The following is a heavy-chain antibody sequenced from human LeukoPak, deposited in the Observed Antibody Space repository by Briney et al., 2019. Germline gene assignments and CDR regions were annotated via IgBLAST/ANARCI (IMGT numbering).Heavy chain of an antibody. J-gene: IGHJ4*02. V-gene: IGHV3-23*01. CDR2: ISGSGTGT. D-gene: IGHD1-7*01. CDR1: GFTFSSSA. CDR3: AKEGGTGTRFDY. Sequence: GGSLRLSCAASGFTFSSSAMSWVRQAPGKGLYWVSAISGSGTGTYYADSVKGRFTISRDNSKNTLYLQMNSLRAEDAAVYYCAKEGGTGTRFDYWGQGTLVTVSS.